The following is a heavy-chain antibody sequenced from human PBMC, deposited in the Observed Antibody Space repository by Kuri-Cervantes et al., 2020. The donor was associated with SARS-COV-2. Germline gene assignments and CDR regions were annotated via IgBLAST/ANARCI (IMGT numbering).Heavy chain of an antibody. CDR3: ARPGGFLDV. J-gene: IGHJ6*04. V-gene: IGHV4-34*01. Sequence: SETLSLTCAVYGGSFSGYKWNWIRQSPGKGLEWIGEINHSGSTNYNPSPKSRVTISVDTSKNQFSLKLSSVTAADTAVYFCARPGGFLDVWGKGTTVTVSS. CDR1: GGSFSGYK. D-gene: IGHD4-23*01. CDR2: INHSGST.